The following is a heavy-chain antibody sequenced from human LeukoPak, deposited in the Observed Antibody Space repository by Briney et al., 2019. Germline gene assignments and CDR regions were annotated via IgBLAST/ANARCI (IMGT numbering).Heavy chain of an antibody. V-gene: IGHV4-34*01. J-gene: IGHJ3*02. CDR3: AKSNGYGLIDI. Sequence: SETLSLTCAVYGGSFSGYYWSWIRQPPGKGLEWIGEINHSGGTKYNPSLKSRVAISVDTSKNQFSLKLSSVTAADTAVYYCAKSNGYGLIDIWGQGTMVTVSS. CDR2: INHSGGT. CDR1: GGSFSGYY. D-gene: IGHD3-22*01.